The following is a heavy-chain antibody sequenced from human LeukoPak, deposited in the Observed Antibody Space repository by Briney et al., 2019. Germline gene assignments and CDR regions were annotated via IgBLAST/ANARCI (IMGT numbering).Heavy chain of an antibody. CDR1: GGTFSSYA. V-gene: IGHV1-69*04. Sequence: SVKVSCKASGGTFSSYAISWVRQAPGQGLEWMGRIIPILGIANYAQKFQGRVTITADTSTSTAYMELNSLRSEDTAVYYCARDDCSSTSCYISYYYYGMDVWGQGTTVTVSS. CDR3: ARDDCSSTSCYISYYYYGMDV. D-gene: IGHD2-2*02. J-gene: IGHJ6*02. CDR2: IIPILGIA.